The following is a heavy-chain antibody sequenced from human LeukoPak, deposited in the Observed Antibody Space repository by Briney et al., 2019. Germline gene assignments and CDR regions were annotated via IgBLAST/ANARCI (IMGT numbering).Heavy chain of an antibody. Sequence: SGGSLRLSCVASGFTFTNHAMHWVRQAPDKGLEWVATVSYSGGNEYYADSVKGRFTISRDNSENTLYLQMNSLRADDTAIYYCAKDWMLAATPIFYFENWGQGILVTASS. CDR1: GFTFTNHA. D-gene: IGHD2-15*01. CDR2: VSYSGGNE. CDR3: AKDWMLAATPIFYFEN. V-gene: IGHV3-33*03. J-gene: IGHJ4*02.